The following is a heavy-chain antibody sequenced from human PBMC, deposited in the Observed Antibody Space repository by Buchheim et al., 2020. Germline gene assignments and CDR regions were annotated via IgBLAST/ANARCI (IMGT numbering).Heavy chain of an antibody. Sequence: QVQLVESGGGVVQPGRSLRLSCAASGFTFSSYAMHWVRQAPGKGLEWVAVISYDGSNKYYADSVKGRFTISRDKPKNTLYLQMNSLKAEDTAVYYCARDYYDSSGYYPHFDYWGQGTL. D-gene: IGHD3-22*01. V-gene: IGHV3-30-3*01. CDR3: ARDYYDSSGYYPHFDY. CDR1: GFTFSSYA. J-gene: IGHJ4*02. CDR2: ISYDGSNK.